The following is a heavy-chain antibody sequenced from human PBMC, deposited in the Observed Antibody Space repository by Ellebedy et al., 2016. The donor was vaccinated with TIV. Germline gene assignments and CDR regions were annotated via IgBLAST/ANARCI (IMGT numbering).Heavy chain of an antibody. J-gene: IGHJ6*02. Sequence: SETLSLTXAVYGGSFSGYYWSWIRQPPGKGLEWIGEINHSGSTNYNPSFKSRVTISVDTSKNQFSLKLSSVTAADTAVYYCARARITMVRGAIPSPRYGMDVWGQGTTVTVSS. D-gene: IGHD3-10*01. CDR3: ARARITMVRGAIPSPRYGMDV. CDR2: INHSGST. CDR1: GGSFSGYY. V-gene: IGHV4-34*01.